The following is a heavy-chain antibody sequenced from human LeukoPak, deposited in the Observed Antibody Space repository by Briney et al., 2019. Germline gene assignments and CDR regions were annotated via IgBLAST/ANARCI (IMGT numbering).Heavy chain of an antibody. Sequence: ASVKVSCKVSGYTRTELSMHWVRQAPGKGLEWMGGFDPEDGETIYAQKFQGRVTMTEDTSTDTAYIELSSLRSEDTAVYYCATAPWDCSGGSCDRYYFDYWGQGTLVTVSS. CDR2: FDPEDGET. J-gene: IGHJ4*02. CDR1: GYTRTELS. CDR3: ATAPWDCSGGSCDRYYFDY. V-gene: IGHV1-24*01. D-gene: IGHD2-15*01.